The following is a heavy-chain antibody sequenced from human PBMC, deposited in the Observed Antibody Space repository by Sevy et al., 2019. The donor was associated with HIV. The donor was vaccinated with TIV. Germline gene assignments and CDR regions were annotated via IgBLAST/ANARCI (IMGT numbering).Heavy chain of an antibody. CDR2: ISGSGGST. V-gene: IGHV3-23*01. D-gene: IGHD3-10*01. CDR1: GFTFSSYA. Sequence: GGSLRLSCAASGFTFSSYAMSWVRQAPGKGLEWVSAISGSGGSTDYADSVKGRFTISRDNSKNTLYLQMNSLRAEDTAVYYCAKDLAYGSGTGAFDIWGQGTMVTVSS. J-gene: IGHJ3*02. CDR3: AKDLAYGSGTGAFDI.